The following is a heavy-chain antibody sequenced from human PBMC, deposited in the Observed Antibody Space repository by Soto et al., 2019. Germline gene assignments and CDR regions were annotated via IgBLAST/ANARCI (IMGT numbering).Heavy chain of an antibody. D-gene: IGHD6-13*01. V-gene: IGHV1-2*02. CDR1: GYTFTGYY. Sequence: GASVKVSCKASGYTFTGYYMQWVRQARGQGLEWMGWINPNSGGTNYAQKFQGRVTMTRDTSISTAYMELSRLRSDDTAVYYCARDRLGYSSSVWFDPWGQGTLVTVSS. CDR2: INPNSGGT. CDR3: ARDRLGYSSSVWFDP. J-gene: IGHJ5*02.